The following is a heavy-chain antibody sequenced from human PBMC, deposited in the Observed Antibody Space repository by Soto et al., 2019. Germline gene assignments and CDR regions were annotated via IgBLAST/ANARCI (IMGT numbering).Heavy chain of an antibody. CDR1: GFTFDDYA. Sequence: GGSLRLSCAASGFTFDDYAMHWVRQAPGKGLERVSGINWNSGSIGYADSVKGRFTISRDNAKTSLYLQMNSLRAEDTALYYCAKDRGSGSYAANYYYYGMDVWGQGTTVTVSS. CDR3: AKDRGSGSYAANYYYYGMDV. V-gene: IGHV3-9*01. CDR2: INWNSGSI. D-gene: IGHD3-10*01. J-gene: IGHJ6*02.